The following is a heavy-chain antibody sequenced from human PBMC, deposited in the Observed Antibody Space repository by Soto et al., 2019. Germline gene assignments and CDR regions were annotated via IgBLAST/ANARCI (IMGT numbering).Heavy chain of an antibody. CDR3: ARDGTYNWV. Sequence: EVQLVASGGGLVQPWGSLRLSCAASGFTVSNNYMRWVRQAPGKGLEWVSLIYSGGATYYADSVKGRFTISRDNSKNTLYLQMNSLRAEDTAVYYCARDGTYNWVGGQGILVTVSS. CDR1: GFTVSNNY. J-gene: IGHJ4*02. CDR2: IYSGGAT. D-gene: IGHD1-1*01. V-gene: IGHV3-66*01.